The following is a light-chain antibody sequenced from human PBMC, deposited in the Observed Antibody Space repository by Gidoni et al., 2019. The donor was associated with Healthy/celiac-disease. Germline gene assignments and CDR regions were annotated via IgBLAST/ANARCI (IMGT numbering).Light chain of an antibody. V-gene: IGKV2-28*01. CDR2: LGS. CDR1: QSLLHSNGYNY. Sequence: DIVMTKFPLSLPVPPGEPASISCRTSQSLLHSNGYNYLDWYLQKPGQSPQLLIYLGSNRASGVPDRFSGSGSGTDFTLKISKVEAEDVGVYYCMQALQTPRTFGPGTKVDIK. J-gene: IGKJ3*01. CDR3: MQALQTPRT.